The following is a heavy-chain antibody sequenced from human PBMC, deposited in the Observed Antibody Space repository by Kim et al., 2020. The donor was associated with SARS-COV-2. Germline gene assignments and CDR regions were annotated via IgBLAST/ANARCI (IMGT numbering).Heavy chain of an antibody. V-gene: IGHV3-11*01. CDR2: ISSSGSTI. CDR1: GFTFSDYY. CDR3: ARDRPYYYDSSGYYSMDY. D-gene: IGHD3-22*01. Sequence: GGSLRLSCAASGFTFSDYYMSWIRQAPGKGLEWVSYISSSGSTIYYADSVKGRFTISRDNAKNSLYLQMNSLRAEDTAVYYCARDRPYYYDSSGYYSMDYWGQGTLVTVSS. J-gene: IGHJ4*02.